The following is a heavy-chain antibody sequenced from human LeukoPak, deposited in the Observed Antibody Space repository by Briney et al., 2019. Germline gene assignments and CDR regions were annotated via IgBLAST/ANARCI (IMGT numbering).Heavy chain of an antibody. CDR3: ARTSQGGIDAFDI. J-gene: IGHJ3*02. Sequence: GASVKVSCKAAGYTFTGYYMHWGRQAPGQGLEWLGWINPNSGGTNYAQKFQGRVTMTRDTSISTAYMELSRLRSDDTAVYYCARTSQGGIDAFDIWGQGTMVTVSS. CDR1: GYTFTGYY. D-gene: IGHD2-15*01. CDR2: INPNSGGT. V-gene: IGHV1-2*02.